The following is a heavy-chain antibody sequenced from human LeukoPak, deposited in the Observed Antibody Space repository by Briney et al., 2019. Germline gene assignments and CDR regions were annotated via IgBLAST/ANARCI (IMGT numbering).Heavy chain of an antibody. V-gene: IGHV3-48*01. Sequence: GGSLRLSCAASGFTFDDYAMHWVRPAPGKGLEWVSYISSSSTIIYYADSVKGRFTISRDNAKNSLYLQMNSLRGEDTAVYYCARDGGYCSGGSCYSNVSAYDAFDIWGQGTMVTVSS. J-gene: IGHJ3*02. CDR3: ARDGGYCSGGSCYSNVSAYDAFDI. CDR1: GFTFDDYA. CDR2: ISSSSTII. D-gene: IGHD2-15*01.